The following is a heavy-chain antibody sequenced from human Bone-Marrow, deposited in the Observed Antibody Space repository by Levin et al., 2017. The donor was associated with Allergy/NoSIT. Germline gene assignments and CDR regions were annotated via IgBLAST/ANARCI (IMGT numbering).Heavy chain of an antibody. J-gene: IGHJ4*02. Sequence: GESLKISCSVSGFSFDEYNMHWLRQVPGKRLEWVSLITWDSSDTYYADSVKGRFTISRDNSKNSLYLQMNSLRTEDTALYYCARDGDTVMVTLYYFDYWGQGTQVTVSS. CDR3: ARDGDTVMVTLYYFDY. D-gene: IGHD5-18*01. V-gene: IGHV3-43*01. CDR2: ITWDSSDT. CDR1: GFSFDEYN.